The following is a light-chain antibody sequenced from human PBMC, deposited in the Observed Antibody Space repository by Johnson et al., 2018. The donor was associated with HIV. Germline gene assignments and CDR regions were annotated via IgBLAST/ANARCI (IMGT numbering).Light chain of an antibody. CDR2: DNN. CDR3: GTWDSSLSAS. Sequence: QSVLTQPPSVSAAPGKKVTISCSGSSSNIGNNYVSWYQQLPGTAPKLLIYDNNKRPSGIPDRFSGSKSGTSATLGITGLQTGDEADYYCGTWDSSLSASFGTGTKVTVL. CDR1: SSNIGNNY. J-gene: IGLJ1*01. V-gene: IGLV1-51*01.